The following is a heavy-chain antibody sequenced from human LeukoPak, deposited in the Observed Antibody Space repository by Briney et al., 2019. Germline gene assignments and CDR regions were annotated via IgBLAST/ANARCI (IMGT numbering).Heavy chain of an antibody. Sequence: GGSLRLSRAASGFSFNSYDMSWVRQAPGKGLEWVSVISGSGYTTYYADSVKGRFTISRDNSKNTLYLQMNSLRAEDTAVYYCANSVSSYRKRFDYWGQGTLVAVSS. CDR2: ISGSGYTT. V-gene: IGHV3-23*01. J-gene: IGHJ4*02. D-gene: IGHD1-14*01. CDR1: GFSFNSYD. CDR3: ANSVSSYRKRFDY.